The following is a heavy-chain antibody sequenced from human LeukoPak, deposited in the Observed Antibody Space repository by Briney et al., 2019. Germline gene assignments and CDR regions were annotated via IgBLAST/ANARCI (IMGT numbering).Heavy chain of an antibody. CDR2: IKQDGSEI. J-gene: IGHJ4*02. CDR1: RLNFSTSW. Sequence: GGSLRLSCEASRLNFSTSWMSSVRQAPGKGLEWVASIKQDGSEISYVDSVKGRFTIHRDNAKNPQYLQMNSLRADDMVVYYCARGSTLNDYWGQGTLVTVSS. V-gene: IGHV3-7*01. D-gene: IGHD2/OR15-2a*01. CDR3: ARGSTLNDY.